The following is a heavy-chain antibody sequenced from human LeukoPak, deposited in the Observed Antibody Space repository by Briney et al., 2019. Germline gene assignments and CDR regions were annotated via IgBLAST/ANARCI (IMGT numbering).Heavy chain of an antibody. CDR1: GGSFSGYY. V-gene: IGHV4-34*01. Sequence: PSETLSLTCAVYGGSFSGYYWSWIRQPPGKGLEWIGEINHSGSTNYNPSLKSRVTISVDTSKNQFSLKLSSLTAADTAVYYCANIVVVPSWGQGTLVTVSS. D-gene: IGHD2-2*01. J-gene: IGHJ5*02. CDR3: ANIVVVPS. CDR2: INHSGST.